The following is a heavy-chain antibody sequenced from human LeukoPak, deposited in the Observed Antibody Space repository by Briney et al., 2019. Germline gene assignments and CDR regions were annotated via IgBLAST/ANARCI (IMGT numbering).Heavy chain of an antibody. CDR3: ATMIDGI. CDR2: IYYTGST. D-gene: IGHD3-16*01. J-gene: IGHJ3*02. CDR1: GGSISSYY. Sequence: SETLSLTCTASGGSISSYYWSWIRQPPGKGLEWIGYIYYTGSTNYNPSLKSRVTISVDTSKNQFSLKVSSVTAADTAVYYCATMIDGIWGQGTMVTVSS. V-gene: IGHV4-59*01.